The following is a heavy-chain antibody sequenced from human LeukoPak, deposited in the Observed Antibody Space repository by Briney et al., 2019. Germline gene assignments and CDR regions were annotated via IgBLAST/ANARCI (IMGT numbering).Heavy chain of an antibody. J-gene: IGHJ4*02. V-gene: IGHV3-21*01. CDR1: GFTFSSCS. D-gene: IGHD2-2*01. CDR2: ISSSSSYI. Sequence: GGSLRLSCAASGFTFSSCSMNWVRQAPGKGLEWVSSISSSSSYIYYADSVKGRFTISRDNAKNSLYLQMNSLRAEDTAVYYCARVLLGYCSSTSCYLGGFDYWGQGTLVTVSS. CDR3: ARVLLGYCSSTSCYLGGFDY.